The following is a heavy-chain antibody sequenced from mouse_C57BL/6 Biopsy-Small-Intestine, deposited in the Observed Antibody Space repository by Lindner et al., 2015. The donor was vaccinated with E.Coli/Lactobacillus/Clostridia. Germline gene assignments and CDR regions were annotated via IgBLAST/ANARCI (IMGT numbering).Heavy chain of an antibody. Sequence: VQLQESGAELAKPGASVNLSCKASGYNFTSCWMHWVKQRPGQGLEWIGYINHSNNYTKYNQKFKDKATLTADKSSSTVYMQLSSLTYEDSAVYYCASNWDGWIAYWGQGTLVTVSA. CDR3: ASNWDGWIAY. V-gene: IGHV1-7*01. CDR1: GYNFTSCW. CDR2: INHSNNYT. J-gene: IGHJ3*01. D-gene: IGHD4-1*01.